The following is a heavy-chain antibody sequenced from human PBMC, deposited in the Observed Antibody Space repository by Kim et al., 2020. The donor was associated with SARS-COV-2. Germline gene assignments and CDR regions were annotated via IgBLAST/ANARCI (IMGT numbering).Heavy chain of an antibody. CDR3: ARDRRTGVGFGEPGGYFYGLDV. D-gene: IGHD3-10*01. J-gene: IGHJ6*02. Sequence: SVKVSCKASGGSFSNYAISWVRQAPGQGLEWVGSIIPISGPADSAQKFQGRVTITADESTSTAYMDLSSLRSEDTAVYYCARDRRTGVGFGEPGGYFYGLDVWGQGTTVTVSS. CDR1: GGSFSNYA. CDR2: IIPISGPA. V-gene: IGHV1-69*13.